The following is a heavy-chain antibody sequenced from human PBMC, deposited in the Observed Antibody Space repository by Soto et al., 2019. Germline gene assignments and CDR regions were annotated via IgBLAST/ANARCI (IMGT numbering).Heavy chain of an antibody. J-gene: IGHJ3*02. Sequence: GGSLRLSCAASGFTFSDYYMSWIRQAPGKGLEWVSYISSSGSTIYYADSVKGRFTISRDNAKNSLYLQMNSLRAEDTAVYYCARVTATTFGVVDAFDIWGQGTMVTVSS. CDR1: GFTFSDYY. D-gene: IGHD3-3*01. CDR3: ARVTATTFGVVDAFDI. V-gene: IGHV3-11*01. CDR2: ISSSGSTI.